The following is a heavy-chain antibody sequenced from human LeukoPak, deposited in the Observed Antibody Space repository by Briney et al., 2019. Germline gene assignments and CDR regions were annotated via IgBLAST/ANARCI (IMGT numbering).Heavy chain of an antibody. J-gene: IGHJ4*02. D-gene: IGHD6-19*01. CDR1: GFTFSSYG. CDR3: AKDPHLYSSGWDYYFDY. Sequence: GGSLRLSCAASGFTFSSYGMHWVRQAPGKGLEWVAVISYDGSNKYYADSVKGRFTISRDNSQNTLYLQMNSLRAEDTAVYYCAKDPHLYSSGWDYYFDYWGQGTLVTVSS. V-gene: IGHV3-30*18. CDR2: ISYDGSNK.